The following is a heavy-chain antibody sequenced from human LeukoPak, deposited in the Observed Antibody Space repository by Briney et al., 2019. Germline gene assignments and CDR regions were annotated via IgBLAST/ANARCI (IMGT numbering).Heavy chain of an antibody. D-gene: IGHD6-13*01. J-gene: IGHJ4*02. Sequence: TSETLSLTCTVSGGSISSGGYYWSWIRQHPGTGLEWIGYIYYSGSTYYNPSPKSRVTISVDTSKNQFSLKLSSVTAADTAVYYCARVASGGSSWADYWGQGTLVTVSS. V-gene: IGHV4-31*03. CDR3: ARVASGGSSWADY. CDR2: IYYSGST. CDR1: GGSISSGGYY.